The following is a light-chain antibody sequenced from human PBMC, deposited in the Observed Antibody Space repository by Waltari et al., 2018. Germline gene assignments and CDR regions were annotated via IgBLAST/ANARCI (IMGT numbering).Light chain of an antibody. Sequence: DIQLTQSPSSLYESVGNRVTVHCRASQHVGPYLNWYQQQPGKAPKLLIYAASSLNTGVPSRFSGSGSGTEFSLTISSLQPEDFATYYCQQGYNSPPTFGQGTKLESK. CDR2: AAS. CDR1: QHVGPY. J-gene: IGKJ2*01. V-gene: IGKV1-39*01. CDR3: QQGYNSPPT.